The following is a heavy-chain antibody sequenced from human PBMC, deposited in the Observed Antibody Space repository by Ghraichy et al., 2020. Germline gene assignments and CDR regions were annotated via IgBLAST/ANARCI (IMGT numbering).Heavy chain of an antibody. Sequence: GESLNISCAASGFTLSAYTMNWVRQAPGKGLEWVSSISSSSSYIYYADSVKGRFTISRDNAKNSMYLQMNSLRAEDTAVYYCAREHEDMGDAFDIWGQGTMVTVSS. J-gene: IGHJ3*02. CDR3: AREHEDMGDAFDI. CDR1: GFTLSAYT. V-gene: IGHV3-21*01. CDR2: ISSSSSYI.